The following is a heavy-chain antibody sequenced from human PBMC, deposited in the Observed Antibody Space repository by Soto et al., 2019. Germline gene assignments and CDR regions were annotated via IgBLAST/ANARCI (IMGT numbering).Heavy chain of an antibody. CDR2: SSPRGDTI. V-gene: IGHV3-48*02. J-gene: IGHJ4*02. CDR3: AKGPHTNVGWPYYFES. CDR1: GFSLANYP. Sequence: PGGSLRLSCVASGFSLANYPMNWVRQTPGKGLEWISYSSPRGDTIYYADSVEGRFTIPRDNARNSLSLHMSSLRDEDSALYYCAKGPHTNVGWPYYFESWGQGVQVTVS. D-gene: IGHD6-19*01.